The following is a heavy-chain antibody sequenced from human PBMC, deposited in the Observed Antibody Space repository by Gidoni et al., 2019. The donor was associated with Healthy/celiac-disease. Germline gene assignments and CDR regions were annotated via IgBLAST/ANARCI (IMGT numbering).Heavy chain of an antibody. Sequence: QLQLQESGPGLVQPSDTLSLTCTVPGGPISSSSYYWGWLRQPPGKGLEWIGSIYYSGSTYYNPSLKSRVTISVDTSKNQFSLKLSSVTAADTAVYYCARHPYDSSGYYYSFDYWGQGTLVTVSS. CDR1: GGPISSSSYY. D-gene: IGHD3-22*01. J-gene: IGHJ4*02. V-gene: IGHV4-39*01. CDR2: IYYSGST. CDR3: ARHPYDSSGYYYSFDY.